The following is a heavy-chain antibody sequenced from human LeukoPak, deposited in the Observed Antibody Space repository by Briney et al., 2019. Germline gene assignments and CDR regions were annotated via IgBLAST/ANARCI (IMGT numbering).Heavy chain of an antibody. V-gene: IGHV1-18*01. CDR1: GYTFTSYG. Sequence: ASVKVSCKASGYTFTSYGIGWVRQAPGQGLEWMGWISAYNGNTNSARELQGRVTMTTDTSTSTAYMELRSLRSDDTAVYYCAREDSSGYYHYYFDYWGQGTLVTVSS. D-gene: IGHD3-22*01. CDR2: ISAYNGNT. J-gene: IGHJ4*02. CDR3: AREDSSGYYHYYFDY.